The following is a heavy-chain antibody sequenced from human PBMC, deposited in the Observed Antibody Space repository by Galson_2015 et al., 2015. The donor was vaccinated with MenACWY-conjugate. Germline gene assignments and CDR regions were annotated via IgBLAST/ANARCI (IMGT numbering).Heavy chain of an antibody. CDR2: IGSSGDT. CDR1: GFTLSNYA. Sequence: LRLSCAASGFTLSNYAIHWVRQAAGKGLEWVSSIGSSGDTYYAGSVTGRFTMSRENAKNSLYLQMNSLRAEDTAVYYCARVAASAFDPWGQGTLVTVSS. CDR3: ARVAASAFDP. V-gene: IGHV3-13*01. J-gene: IGHJ5*02. D-gene: IGHD6-25*01.